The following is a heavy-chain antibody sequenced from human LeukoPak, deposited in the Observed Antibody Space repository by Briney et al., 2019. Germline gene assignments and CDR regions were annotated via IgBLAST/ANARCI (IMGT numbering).Heavy chain of an antibody. D-gene: IGHD3-10*01. CDR1: GFSMNNYV. J-gene: IGHJ4*02. Sequence: PGGSLRLSCAASGFSMNNYVMTWVRQAPGKGLEWVSNIDGTSAERKYAGSVKGRFSISRDNFKNTVYLQMNSLRAEDTAIYYCARGPSGNNNLWMDYWGQGTLVSISS. CDR2: IDGTSAER. V-gene: IGHV3-23*01. CDR3: ARGPSGNNNLWMDY.